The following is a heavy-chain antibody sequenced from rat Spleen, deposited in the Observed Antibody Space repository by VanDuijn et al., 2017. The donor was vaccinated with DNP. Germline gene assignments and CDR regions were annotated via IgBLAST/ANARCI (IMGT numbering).Heavy chain of an antibody. CDR2: TTLGDGS. D-gene: IGHD3-8*01. CDR3: TSNPHIRTAAPFDY. J-gene: IGHJ2*01. V-gene: IGHV5-27*01. Sequence: EVQLVESGGGLVQPGRSLKLSCVASGFIFSNYYMAWVRQAPKKGLEWVAYTTLGDGSYYSDSVRGRFSLSRDNAKSTLYLQVNSLRSEDTATYYCTSNPHIRTAAPFDYWGQGVMVTVSS. CDR1: GFIFSNYY.